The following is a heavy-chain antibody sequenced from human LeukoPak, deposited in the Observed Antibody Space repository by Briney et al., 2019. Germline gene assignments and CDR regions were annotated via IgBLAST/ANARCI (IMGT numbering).Heavy chain of an antibody. J-gene: IGHJ5*02. V-gene: IGHV1-46*01. CDR2: IDPSGGST. CDR1: GFTFASYY. CDR3: ARSWWGTDWSLYANWFDP. Sequence: APVKVSCKTSGFTFASYYMHWVRQAPGQGLEWMGMIDPSGGSTNYAQEFQGRLTMTRDTSTSTVYMELTSLRPDDTAFYYCARSWWGTDWSLYANWFDPWGQGTLVTVSS. D-gene: IGHD3/OR15-3a*01.